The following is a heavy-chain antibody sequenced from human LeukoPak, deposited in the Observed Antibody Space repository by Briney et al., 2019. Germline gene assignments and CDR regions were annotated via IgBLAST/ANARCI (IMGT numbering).Heavy chain of an antibody. V-gene: IGHV4-34*01. CDR3: AYEAAMCPYYFDY. Sequence: SETLSLTCAVYGGSFSGYYWSWIRQPPGRGLEWIGEINHSGSTNYNPSLKSRVTISVDTSKNQFSLKLSSVTAADTAVYYCAYEAAMCPYYFDYWGQGTLVTVSS. CDR1: GGSFSGYY. J-gene: IGHJ4*02. CDR2: INHSGST. D-gene: IGHD6-13*01.